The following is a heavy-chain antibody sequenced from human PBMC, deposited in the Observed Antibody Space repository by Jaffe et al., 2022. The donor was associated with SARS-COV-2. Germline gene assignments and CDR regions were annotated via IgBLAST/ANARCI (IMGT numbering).Heavy chain of an antibody. J-gene: IGHJ5*02. D-gene: IGHD6-13*01. Sequence: QVQLVESGGGVVQPGRSLRLSCAASGFTFSSYGMHWVRQAPGKGLEWVAVIWYDGSNKYYADSVKGRFTISRDNSKNTLYLQMNSLRAEDTAVYYCARDSSNNWFDPWGQGTLVTVSS. CDR3: ARDSSNNWFDP. V-gene: IGHV3-33*01. CDR2: IWYDGSNK. CDR1: GFTFSSYG.